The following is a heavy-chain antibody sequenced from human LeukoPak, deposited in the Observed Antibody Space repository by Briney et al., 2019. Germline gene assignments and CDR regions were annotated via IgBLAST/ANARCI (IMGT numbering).Heavy chain of an antibody. Sequence: GGSLRLSCAASGFTFSSYWMHWVRQAPGKGLEWVANIKQDESKKYYVESVKGRFTISRDNAKNSLYLQMNSLRAEDTAVYYCARDRWRGIAADWGQGTLVTVSS. J-gene: IGHJ4*02. CDR1: GFTFSSYW. CDR3: ARDRWRGIAAD. D-gene: IGHD6-13*01. CDR2: IKQDESKK. V-gene: IGHV3-7*01.